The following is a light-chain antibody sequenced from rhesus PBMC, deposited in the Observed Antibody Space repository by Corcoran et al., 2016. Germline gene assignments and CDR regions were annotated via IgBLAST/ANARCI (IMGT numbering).Light chain of an antibody. CDR1: ESVGSY. Sequence: EIVMTQSPATLSLSPGETATLSCRASESVGSYLAWYQQKPGQAPTLLVHSAYFRATGIPDRVSGSGSRTEFPLTISSLEPEDVGVYHCQQYNDLLWTFGQGTKVEIK. V-gene: IGKV3-40*03. J-gene: IGKJ1*01. CDR2: SAY. CDR3: QQYNDLLWT.